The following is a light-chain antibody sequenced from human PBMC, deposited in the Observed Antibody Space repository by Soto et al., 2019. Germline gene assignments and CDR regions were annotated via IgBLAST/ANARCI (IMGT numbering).Light chain of an antibody. V-gene: IGKV1-39*01. CDR3: QQTYSTLSIT. J-gene: IGKJ5*01. CDR2: AAS. Sequence: DIQMTQSPSSLSASVGDRVTITCRASESIARHLNWYQQRPGKAPKLLIYAASTLQNGVPSRFRGGGSRTEFTLPISNVQPEDFATYYCQQTYSTLSITFGRGTRLEIK. CDR1: ESIARH.